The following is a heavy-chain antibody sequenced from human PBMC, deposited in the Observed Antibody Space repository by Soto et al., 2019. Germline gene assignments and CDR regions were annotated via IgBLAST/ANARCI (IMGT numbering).Heavy chain of an antibody. CDR1: GFTFSMFS. V-gene: IGHV3-64D*06. Sequence: GGSLRLSCSASGFTFSMFSMHWVRQAPGKGLEYVSGISSNGDSTYYADSVKGRFAISRDNSKNTLYLQMSSLRAVDTAVYYCVHPRSTVQIPPTWGQGTLVTVSS. CDR3: VHPRSTVQIPPT. D-gene: IGHD4-17*01. J-gene: IGHJ5*02. CDR2: ISSNGDST.